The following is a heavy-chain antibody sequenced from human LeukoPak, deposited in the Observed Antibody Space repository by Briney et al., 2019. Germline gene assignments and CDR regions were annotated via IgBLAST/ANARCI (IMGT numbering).Heavy chain of an antibody. D-gene: IGHD4/OR15-4a*01. CDR2: IYYSGST. J-gene: IGHJ3*02. CDR1: GGSISSSSYY. Sequence: SETLSLTCTVSGGSISSSSYYWGWIRQPPGKGLEWIGYIYYSGSTNYNPSLKSRVTISVDTSKNQFSLKLSSVTAADTAVYYCASLALADATLRRANSWALDIWGQGTMVTVSS. V-gene: IGHV4-61*05. CDR3: ASLALADATLRRANSWALDI.